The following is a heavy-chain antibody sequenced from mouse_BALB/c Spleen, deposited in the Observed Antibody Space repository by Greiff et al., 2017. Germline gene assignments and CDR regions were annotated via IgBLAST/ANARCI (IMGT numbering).Heavy chain of an antibody. CDR1: GFTFSSFG. CDR3: ARGIYDYDAWFAY. Sequence: EVQRVESGGGLVQPGGSRKLSCAASGFTFSSFGMHWVRQAPEKGLEWVAYISSGSSTIYYADTVKGRFTISRDNPKNTLFLQMTSLRSEDTAMYYCARGIYDYDAWFAYWGQGTLVTVSA. V-gene: IGHV5-17*02. CDR2: ISSGSSTI. J-gene: IGHJ3*01. D-gene: IGHD2-4*01.